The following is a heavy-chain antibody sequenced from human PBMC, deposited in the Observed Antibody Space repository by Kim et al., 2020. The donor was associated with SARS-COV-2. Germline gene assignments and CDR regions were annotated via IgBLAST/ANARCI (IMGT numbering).Heavy chain of an antibody. Sequence: ASVKVSCKASGYTFTSYGISWVRQAPGQGLEWMGWISAYNGNTNYAQKLQVRVTMTTDTSTSTAYMELRSLRSDDTAVYYCARNSSGWYGHYYYYYGMDVWGQGTTVTVSS. J-gene: IGHJ6*02. CDR1: GYTFTSYG. CDR3: ARNSSGWYGHYYYYYGMDV. D-gene: IGHD6-19*01. CDR2: ISAYNGNT. V-gene: IGHV1-18*01.